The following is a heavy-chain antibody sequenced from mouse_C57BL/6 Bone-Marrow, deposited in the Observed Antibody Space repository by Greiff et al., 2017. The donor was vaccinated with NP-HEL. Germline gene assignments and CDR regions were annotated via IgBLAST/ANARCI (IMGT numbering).Heavy chain of an antibody. CDR3: AKTAQATDAMDY. CDR1: GYTFTDYN. CDR2: INPNNGGT. D-gene: IGHD3-2*02. Sequence: VQLQQSGPELVKPGASVKMSCKASGYTFTDYNMHWVKQSHGKSLEWIGYINPNNGGTSYNQKFKGKATLTGNKSSSRACMELRSLTSEDSAVYYCAKTAQATDAMDYWGQGTSVTVSS. V-gene: IGHV1-22*01. J-gene: IGHJ4*01.